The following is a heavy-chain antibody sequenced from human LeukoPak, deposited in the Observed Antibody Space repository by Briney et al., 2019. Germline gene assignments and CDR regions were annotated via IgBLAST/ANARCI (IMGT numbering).Heavy chain of an antibody. D-gene: IGHD2-2*01. CDR3: AKAYCSSTSCYDYYYYGMDV. CDR2: ISGSGGST. CDR1: GFTFSSYA. V-gene: IGHV3-23*01. Sequence: GGSLRLSCAASGFTFSSYAMSWVRQAPGKGLEWVSAISGSGGSTYYADSVKGRFTISRDNSKNTLYLQMNSLRAEGTAVYYCAKAYCSSTSCYDYYYYGMDVWGKGTTVTVSS. J-gene: IGHJ6*04.